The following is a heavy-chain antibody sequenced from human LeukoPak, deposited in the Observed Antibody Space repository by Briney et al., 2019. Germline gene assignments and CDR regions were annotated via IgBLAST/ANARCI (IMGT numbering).Heavy chain of an antibody. CDR3: ASPLTPLAAAGCDDAFDI. CDR2: IYYSGST. J-gene: IGHJ3*02. V-gene: IGHV4-39*01. CDR1: GGSISSSSYH. Sequence: SETLSLTCTVSGGSISSSSYHWGWIRQPPGKGLEWIGSIYYSGSTYYNPSLKSRVTISVDTSKNQFSLKLSSVTAADTAVYYCASPLTPLAAAGCDDAFDIWGQGTMVTVSS. D-gene: IGHD6-13*01.